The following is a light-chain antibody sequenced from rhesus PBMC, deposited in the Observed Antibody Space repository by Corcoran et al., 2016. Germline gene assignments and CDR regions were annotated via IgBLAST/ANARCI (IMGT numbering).Light chain of an antibody. CDR1: QGISSG. CDR3: QQHNSYPPS. V-gene: IGKV1-33*02. J-gene: IGKJ3*01. Sequence: DIQMTQSPSSLSASVGDRVTITCQASQGISSGVACYQQRTGKAPKLLIYAASNLQTGVPSRFSGSGCGTDFTRTISSLQPEHFATYYCQQHNSYPPSFGPWTKLDI. CDR2: AAS.